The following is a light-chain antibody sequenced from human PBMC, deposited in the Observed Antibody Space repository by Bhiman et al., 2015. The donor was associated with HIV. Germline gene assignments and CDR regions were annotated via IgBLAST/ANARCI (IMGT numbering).Light chain of an antibody. CDR2: DVT. V-gene: IGLV2-14*03. CDR3: GIWNSTVSAYV. Sequence: QSALTQPASVSGSPGDSITLSCTGTTSDIGNYAYVSWYQQHPGKAPKLIIYDVTKRPSGIPDRFSGSKSDTSASLGITGLQTGDEADYYCGIWNSTVSAYVFGAGTTVTVL. CDR1: TSDIGNYAY. J-gene: IGLJ1*01.